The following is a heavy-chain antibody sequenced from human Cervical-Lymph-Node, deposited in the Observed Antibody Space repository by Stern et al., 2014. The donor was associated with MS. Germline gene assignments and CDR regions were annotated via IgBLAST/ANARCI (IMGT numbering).Heavy chain of an antibody. V-gene: IGHV1-18*01. Sequence: QVQLMQSGAEVKKPGASVKVSCKASGYTFTSYGISWVRQAPGQGLEWMGWISAYNGNTTYAQKLQGRVPMTTDTSTSTAYMELRSLRSDDTAVYYCARDQERYFDWPMDVWGQGTTVTVSS. CDR3: ARDQERYFDWPMDV. D-gene: IGHD3-9*01. CDR2: ISAYNGNT. J-gene: IGHJ6*02. CDR1: GYTFTSYG.